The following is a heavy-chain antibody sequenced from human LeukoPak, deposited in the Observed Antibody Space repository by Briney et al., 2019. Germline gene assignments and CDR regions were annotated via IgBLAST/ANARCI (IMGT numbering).Heavy chain of an antibody. CDR3: AREPTYSSSWHTTCDY. J-gene: IGHJ4*02. CDR1: GFTFSNYN. Sequence: GGTLRLSCAASGFTFSNYNMNWVRQAPGKGLEWVSYISISTTSIYYADSVKGHFTISRDNAKNSLYLQMNSLRAEDTAVYYCAREPTYSSSWHTTCDYWGQGTLVTVSS. V-gene: IGHV3-48*01. D-gene: IGHD6-13*01. CDR2: ISISTTSI.